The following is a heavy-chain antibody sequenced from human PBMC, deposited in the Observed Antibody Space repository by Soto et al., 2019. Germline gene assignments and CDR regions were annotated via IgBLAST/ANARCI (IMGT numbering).Heavy chain of an antibody. Sequence: NPGGSLRLSCAASGFTFSSYSMNWVRQAPGKGLEWVSSISSSSSYIYYADSVKGRFTISRDNAKNSLYLQMNSLRAEDTAVYYCASSADTAMVIVNYYYGMDVWGQGTTVTVSS. CDR3: ASSADTAMVIVNYYYGMDV. J-gene: IGHJ6*02. V-gene: IGHV3-21*01. D-gene: IGHD5-18*01. CDR2: ISSSSSYI. CDR1: GFTFSSYS.